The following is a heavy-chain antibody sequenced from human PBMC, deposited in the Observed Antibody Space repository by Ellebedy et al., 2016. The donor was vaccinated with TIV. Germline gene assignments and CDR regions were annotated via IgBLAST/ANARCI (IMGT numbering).Heavy chain of an antibody. J-gene: IGHJ4*02. CDR3: ARGRTFGAVADVFEY. Sequence: VDSVKGRFTISRDNAKNSVYLQMNSPRAEDTAVYYCARGRTFGAVADVFEYWGQGTLVTVSS. V-gene: IGHV3-7*01. D-gene: IGHD6-19*01.